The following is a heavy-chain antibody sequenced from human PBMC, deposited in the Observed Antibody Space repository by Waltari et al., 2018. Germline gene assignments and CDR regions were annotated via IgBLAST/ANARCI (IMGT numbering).Heavy chain of an antibody. CDR2: ITPNRGGT. CDR3: ARVSTVQQLGNFDY. Sequence: QVQLEQSGAEVKKPGASVKVSCKASGYTFTGYYMHWVRQAPGQGLEWMGRITPNRGGTNYAQKFQGRVTMTRDTSISTAYMDLSRLTSDDTAVYYCARVSTVQQLGNFDYWGQGTLVTVSS. V-gene: IGHV1-2*06. CDR1: GYTFTGYY. J-gene: IGHJ4*02. D-gene: IGHD6-13*01.